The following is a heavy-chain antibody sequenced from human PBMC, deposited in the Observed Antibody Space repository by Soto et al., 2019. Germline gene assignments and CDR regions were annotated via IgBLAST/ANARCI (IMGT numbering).Heavy chain of an antibody. Sequence: SETLSLTCTVSGGSISSYYWSWIRQPPGKGLEWIGYIYYSGSTNYNPSLKSRVTISVDTSKNQFSLKLSSVTAADTAVYYCARNGKAAALPDYYNMDVWGKGTTVTVPS. CDR3: ARNGKAAALPDYYNMDV. D-gene: IGHD2-2*01. J-gene: IGHJ6*03. CDR1: GGSISSYY. V-gene: IGHV4-59*08. CDR2: IYYSGST.